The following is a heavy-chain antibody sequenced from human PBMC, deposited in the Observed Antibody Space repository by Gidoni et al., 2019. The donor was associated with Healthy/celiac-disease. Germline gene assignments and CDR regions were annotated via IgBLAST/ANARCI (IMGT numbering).Heavy chain of an antibody. CDR1: GGSFSGYY. CDR2: INHSGST. D-gene: IGHD2-21*02. J-gene: IGHJ6*02. V-gene: IGHV4-34*01. CDR3: ARGWGHIVVVTARSLGMDV. Sequence: QVQLQQWGAGLLKPSETLSLTCAVYGGSFSGYYWSWIRQPPGKGLEWIGKINHSGSTNYNPSLKSRVTISVDTSKNQFSLKLSSVTAADTAVYYCARGWGHIVVVTARSLGMDVWGQGTTVTVSS.